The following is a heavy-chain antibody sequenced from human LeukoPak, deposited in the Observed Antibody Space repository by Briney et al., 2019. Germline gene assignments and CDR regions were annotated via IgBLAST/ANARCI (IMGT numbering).Heavy chain of an antibody. V-gene: IGHV3-30*02. CDR1: GFTFSSYG. CDR3: AKVNDYGDYGYFDY. CDR2: IRYDGSNK. Sequence: GGSLRLSCAASGFTFSSYGMHWVRQAPGKGLEWVAFIRYDGSNKYYADSVKGRFTISRDNSKNTLYLQMNSLRAEDTAVYYCAKVNDYGDYGYFDYWGQGTLVTVSS. D-gene: IGHD4-17*01. J-gene: IGHJ4*02.